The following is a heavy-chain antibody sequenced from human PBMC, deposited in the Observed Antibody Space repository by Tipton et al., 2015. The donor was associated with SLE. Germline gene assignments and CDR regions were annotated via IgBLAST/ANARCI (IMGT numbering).Heavy chain of an antibody. J-gene: IGHJ3*02. CDR2: ISYSGNAYYT. CDR3: ATITLYSPASFDI. V-gene: IGHV4-31*03. D-gene: IGHD1-14*01. CDR1: GGSINNDGDY. Sequence: TLSLTCSVSGGSINNDGDYWSWVRQYPGKNLEWIGYISYSGNAYYTHYNPSLKSRVTMSIDTSQNQFSLELNSVTAADTAVYYCATITLYSPASFDIWGQGSFVTVSS.